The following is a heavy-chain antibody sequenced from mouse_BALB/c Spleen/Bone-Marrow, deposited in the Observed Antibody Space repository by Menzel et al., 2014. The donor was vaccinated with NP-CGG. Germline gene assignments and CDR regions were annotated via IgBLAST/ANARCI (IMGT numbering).Heavy chain of an antibody. CDR2: ISSGDSYT. CDR1: GFTFSSYA. Sequence: EVQGVESGGGLVKPGGSLKLSCAASGFTFSSYAMSWVRQTPEKRLEWVATISSGDSYTYYPDSVKGRFTISRDNAKNTLYLQMSSLRSEDTAMYYCTRDYGNYGFAYWGQGTLVTVSA. J-gene: IGHJ3*01. D-gene: IGHD2-1*01. V-gene: IGHV5-9-3*01. CDR3: TRDYGNYGFAY.